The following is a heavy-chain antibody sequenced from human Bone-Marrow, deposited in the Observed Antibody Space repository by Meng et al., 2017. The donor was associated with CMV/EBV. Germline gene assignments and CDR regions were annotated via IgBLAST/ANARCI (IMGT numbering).Heavy chain of an antibody. CDR3: ARSRFWAAAGTTAFDY. CDR1: GFTFSSYS. Sequence: GESLKTSCAASGFTFSSYSMNWVRQAPGKGLEWVSSISSSSSYIYYADSVKGRFTISRDNAKNSLYLQMNSLRAEDTAVYYCARSRFWAAAGTTAFDYWGQGTLVTVSS. CDR2: ISSSSSYI. D-gene: IGHD6-13*01. V-gene: IGHV3-21*01. J-gene: IGHJ4*02.